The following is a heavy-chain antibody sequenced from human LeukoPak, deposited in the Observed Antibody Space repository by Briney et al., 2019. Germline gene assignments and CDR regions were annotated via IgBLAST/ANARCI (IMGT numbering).Heavy chain of an antibody. CDR1: GGSISSYY. CDR3: ARGLAMVRGVNLYYFDY. Sequence: SETLSLTCTVSGGSISSYYWSWIRQPPGKGLEWIGYIYYSGSTNYNPSLKSRVTISVDTSKNQFSLKLSSMTAADTAVYYCARGLAMVRGVNLYYFDYWGQGTLVTVSS. CDR2: IYYSGST. J-gene: IGHJ4*02. V-gene: IGHV4-59*01. D-gene: IGHD3-10*01.